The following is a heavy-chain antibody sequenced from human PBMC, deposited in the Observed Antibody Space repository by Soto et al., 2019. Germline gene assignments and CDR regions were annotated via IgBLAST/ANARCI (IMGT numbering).Heavy chain of an antibody. V-gene: IGHV4-59*01. CDR1: GGSISSYY. D-gene: IGHD2-2*01. J-gene: IGHJ6*02. CDR3: ARDRGIVVVPAAIKAGDYYYGMDV. Sequence: QVQLQESGPGLVKPSETLSLTCTVSGGSISSYYWTWIRQPPGKGLEWIGNIYYSGNTNYNPSLKSRVTISVDTSKNQFSLHLSSVTAADTAVYYCARDRGIVVVPAAIKAGDYYYGMDVWGQGTTVTVSS. CDR2: IYYSGNT.